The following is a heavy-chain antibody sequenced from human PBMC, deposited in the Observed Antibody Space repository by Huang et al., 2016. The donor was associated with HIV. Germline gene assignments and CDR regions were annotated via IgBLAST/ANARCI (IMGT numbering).Heavy chain of an antibody. D-gene: IGHD6-19*01. CDR2: IIHVSEKT. Sequence: QVQLVQSGAEVRKPGSSVRVSCKASGGRFSRDVRSWVRKAPGKGLEGMGGIIHVSEKTNYAQNFQGRVAMNADESTRTVYMELMRLRSDDTAVYYCAKVGSGSSYFYYYMDVWGKGTTVTVSS. CDR1: GGRFSRDV. J-gene: IGHJ6*03. V-gene: IGHV1-69*13. CDR3: AKVGSGSSYFYYYMDV.